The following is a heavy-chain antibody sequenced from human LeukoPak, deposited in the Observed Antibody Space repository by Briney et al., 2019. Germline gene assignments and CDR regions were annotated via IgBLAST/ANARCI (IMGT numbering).Heavy chain of an antibody. CDR2: ISWNRGSI. CDR3: AKDISYDSSGYNYFDY. V-gene: IGHV3-9*03. CDR1: VYTLAVYT. Sequence: RRSPRHSRAAPVYTLAVYTIHCGPHTPQTGLGSVSRISWNRGSIGYADSVKGRFTISRDNAKNSLYLQMNSLRAEDMALYYCAKDISYDSSGYNYFDYWGQGTLVTVSS. D-gene: IGHD3-22*01. J-gene: IGHJ4*02.